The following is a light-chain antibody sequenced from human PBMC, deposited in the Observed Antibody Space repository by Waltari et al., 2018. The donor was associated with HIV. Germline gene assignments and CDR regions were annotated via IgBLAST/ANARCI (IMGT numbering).Light chain of an antibody. Sequence: QSVLTQPPSVSGAPGQRVTISCTGSSSNIGADNNVNWYQQLPGTAPKLLIYGYNNRPSGVPDRFSGSKSGTSASLAITGLQAEDEADYYCHSYDSSLDGWVFGGGTKLTVL. CDR3: HSYDSSLDGWV. CDR2: GYN. J-gene: IGLJ3*02. V-gene: IGLV1-40*01. CDR1: SSNIGADNN.